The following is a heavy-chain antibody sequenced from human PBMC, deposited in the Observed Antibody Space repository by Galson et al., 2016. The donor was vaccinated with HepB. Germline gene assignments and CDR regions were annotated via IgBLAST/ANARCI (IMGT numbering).Heavy chain of an antibody. CDR2: ISGSGNST. V-gene: IGHV3-23*01. CDR3: AKAKVGTRGMDV. CDR1: GFTFSNYV. D-gene: IGHD1-26*01. J-gene: IGHJ6*02. Sequence: SLRLSCAASGFTFSNYVMSWVRQAPGKGLEWVSSISGSGNSTYYADSVKGRFTISRDNSEDTLYLQMNSLRAEDTALYYCAKAKVGTRGMDVWGQGTSVTVSS.